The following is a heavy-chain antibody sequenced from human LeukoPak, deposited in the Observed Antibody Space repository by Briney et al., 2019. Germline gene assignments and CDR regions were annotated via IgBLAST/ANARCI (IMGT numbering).Heavy chain of an antibody. CDR2: ISSSSSYT. V-gene: IGHV3-11*06. D-gene: IGHD3-10*01. CDR1: GFTFSDYY. Sequence: GASLRLSCAASGFTFSDYYMSRIRQAPGKGLEWVSYISSSSSYTNYADSVKGRFTISRDNAKNSLYLQMNSLRAEDTAVYYCARLQITVGSNWFDPWGQGTLVTVSS. CDR3: ARLQITVGSNWFDP. J-gene: IGHJ5*02.